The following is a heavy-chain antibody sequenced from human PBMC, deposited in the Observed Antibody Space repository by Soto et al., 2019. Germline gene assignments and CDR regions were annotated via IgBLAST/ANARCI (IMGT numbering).Heavy chain of an antibody. D-gene: IGHD1-1*01. Sequence: PSETLSLTCTVSGGSISSGGYYWSWIRQHPGKGLEWIGYIYYSGSTYYNPSLKSRVTISVDTSKNQFSLKLSSVTAADTAVYYCARDGSYPYYFDYWGQGTLVTVS. V-gene: IGHV4-31*03. CDR3: ARDGSYPYYFDY. CDR1: GGSISSGGYY. CDR2: IYYSGST. J-gene: IGHJ4*02.